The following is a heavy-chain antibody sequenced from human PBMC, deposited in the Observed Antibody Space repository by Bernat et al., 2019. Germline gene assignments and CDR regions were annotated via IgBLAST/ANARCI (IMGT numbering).Heavy chain of an antibody. Sequence: QVQLVQSGAEVKKPEASVKVSCKASGYTFTSYYMHWVRQAPGQGLEWMGIINPSGGSTSYAQKFQGRVTMTRDTSTSTVYMELSSLRSEDTAVYYCAREWHDSSGYYYPEDYFDYWGQGTLVTVSS. CDR2: INPSGGST. CDR3: AREWHDSSGYYYPEDYFDY. D-gene: IGHD3-22*01. CDR1: GYTFTSYY. J-gene: IGHJ4*02. V-gene: IGHV1-46*03.